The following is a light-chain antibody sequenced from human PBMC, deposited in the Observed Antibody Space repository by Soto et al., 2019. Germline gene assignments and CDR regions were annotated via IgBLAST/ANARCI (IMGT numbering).Light chain of an antibody. CDR3: QKYNSAPRS. V-gene: IGKV1-27*01. CDR2: AAS. Sequence: DIQMTQSPSSLSASVGDGVTISCRASQGIGNYLAWYQQKPGKAPKLLIYAASTLQSGVPSRFSGSGSGTDFTLTISSLQTEDVATYYCQKYNSAPRSFGQGTRVEIK. J-gene: IGKJ1*01. CDR1: QGIGNY.